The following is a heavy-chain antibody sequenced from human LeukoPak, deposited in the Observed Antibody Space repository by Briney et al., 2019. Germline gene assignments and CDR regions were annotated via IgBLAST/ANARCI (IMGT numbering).Heavy chain of an antibody. CDR2: IIPIFGTA. CDR3: ARSIQLWDRGWDYYYMDV. Sequence: SVKVSCKASGGTFSSYAISWVRQAPGQGLEWMGGIIPIFGTANYAQKFQGRVTITADESTSTAYMELSSLRSKDTAVYYCARSIQLWDRGWDYYYMDVWGKGTTVTVSS. D-gene: IGHD5-18*01. CDR1: GGTFSSYA. V-gene: IGHV1-69*13. J-gene: IGHJ6*03.